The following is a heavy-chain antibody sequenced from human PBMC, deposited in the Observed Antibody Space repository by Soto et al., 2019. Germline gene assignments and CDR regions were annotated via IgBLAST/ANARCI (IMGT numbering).Heavy chain of an antibody. J-gene: IGHJ3*02. CDR2: IFSSGTT. Sequence: PSETLSLTCTVSGDSIGSGNKYWSWIRQAPGKGLEWIGYIFSSGTTYYNPSLKSRLTMSLDTSQNHFFLNLTSVTAADTAVYYCATYRKFFQIWGQGTKVTVSS. V-gene: IGHV4-30-4*01. CDR3: ATYRKFFQI. CDR1: GDSIGSGNKY.